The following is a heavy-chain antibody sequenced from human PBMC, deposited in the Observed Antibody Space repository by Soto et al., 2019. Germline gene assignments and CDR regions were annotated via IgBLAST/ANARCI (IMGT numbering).Heavy chain of an antibody. CDR2: INPNSGGT. CDR1: GYTSTGYY. V-gene: IGHV1-2*04. D-gene: IGHD6-13*01. CDR3: AQSLYSSSWFDY. J-gene: IGHJ4*02. Sequence: ASVKVSGKASGYTSTGYYMHWVRQATGQGLEWMGWINPNSGGTNYAQKFQGWVTMTRDTYISTAYMELSRLRSDDTAVYYCAQSLYSSSWFDYWGQGTLVTVSS.